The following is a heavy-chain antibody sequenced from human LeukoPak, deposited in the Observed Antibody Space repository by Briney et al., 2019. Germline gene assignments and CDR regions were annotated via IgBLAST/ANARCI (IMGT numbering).Heavy chain of an antibody. V-gene: IGHV3-48*04. J-gene: IGHJ6*02. CDR2: ISSSSSTI. CDR1: GFTFSSYS. Sequence: GGSLRLSCAASGFTFSSYSMNWVRQAPGKGLEWVSYISSSSSTIYYADSVKGRFTISRDNAKNSLYLQMNSLRAEDTAVYYCARDQRHDILTDYYGVDVWGQGTTVTVSS. D-gene: IGHD3-9*01. CDR3: ARDQRHDILTDYYGVDV.